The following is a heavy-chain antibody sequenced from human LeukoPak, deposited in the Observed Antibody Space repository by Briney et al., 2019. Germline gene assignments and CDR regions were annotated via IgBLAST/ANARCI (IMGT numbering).Heavy chain of an antibody. Sequence: GRSLRLSCAASGFTFSSYGMHWVRQAPGKGLEWVAVIWYDGSNKYYADSVKGRFTISRDISRNTLYLQMNSLRAEDTALYYCVKDGLRFSEWSPPLNFWGQGTLVTVSS. D-gene: IGHD3-3*01. CDR1: GFTFSSYG. J-gene: IGHJ4*02. CDR2: IWYDGSNK. CDR3: VKDGLRFSEWSPPLNF. V-gene: IGHV3-33*06.